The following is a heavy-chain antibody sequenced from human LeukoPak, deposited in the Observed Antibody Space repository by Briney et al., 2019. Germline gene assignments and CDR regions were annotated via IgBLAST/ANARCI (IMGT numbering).Heavy chain of an antibody. CDR3: ARGLARERSSSWHPRGYWFDP. CDR2: IYSSGST. Sequence: PSETLSLTCRVSGASINSGSNYWGWIRQPPGKTLEWIGSIYSSGSTYYNPSLKSRVIIMIDTPKNHFSLTLSSVTAADTAVYYCARGLARERSSSWHPRGYWFDPWGQGTLVTVSS. CDR1: GASINSGSNY. J-gene: IGHJ5*02. D-gene: IGHD6-13*01. V-gene: IGHV4-39*02.